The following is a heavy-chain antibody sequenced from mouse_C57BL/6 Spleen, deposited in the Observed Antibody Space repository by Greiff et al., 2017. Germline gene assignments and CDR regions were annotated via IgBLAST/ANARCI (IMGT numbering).Heavy chain of an antibody. V-gene: IGHV1-7*01. CDR2: INPSSGYT. CDR1: GYTFTSYW. J-gene: IGHJ4*01. CDR3: ARSRDREYDYSLYYYAMDY. Sequence: VKLMESGAELAKPGASVKLSCKASGYTFTSYWMHWVKQRPGQGLEWIGYINPSSGYTKYNQKFKDKATLTADKSSSTAYMQLSSLTYEDSAVYYCARSRDREYDYSLYYYAMDYWGQGTSGTVSS. D-gene: IGHD2-4*01.